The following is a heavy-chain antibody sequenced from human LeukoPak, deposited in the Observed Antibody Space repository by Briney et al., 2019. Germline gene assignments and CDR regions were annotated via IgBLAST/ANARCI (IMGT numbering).Heavy chain of an antibody. CDR2: IYHSGST. D-gene: IGHD1-26*01. Sequence: ASETLSLTCTVSGGSISSGGYYWSWIRQPPGKGLEWIGYIYHSGSTYYNPSLKSRVTISVDRSKNQFSLKLSSVTAADTAVYYCARDYVGANYSPNAFDIWGQGTMVTVSS. J-gene: IGHJ3*02. CDR1: GGSISSGGYY. V-gene: IGHV4-30-2*01. CDR3: ARDYVGANYSPNAFDI.